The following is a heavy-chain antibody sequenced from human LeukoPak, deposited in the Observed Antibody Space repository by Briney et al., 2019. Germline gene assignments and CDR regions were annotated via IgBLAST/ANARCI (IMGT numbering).Heavy chain of an antibody. D-gene: IGHD4-17*01. CDR1: GGSFSGYY. V-gene: IGHV4-34*01. CDR3: ARGGWGHDYGDYQYWFDP. J-gene: IGHJ5*02. CDR2: INHSGST. Sequence: SETLSLTCAVYGGSFSGYYWSWIRQPPGKGLEWIGEINHSGSTNYNPSLKSRVTISVDTSKNQFSLKLRSVTAADTAVYYCARGGWGHDYGDYQYWFDPWGQGTLVTVSS.